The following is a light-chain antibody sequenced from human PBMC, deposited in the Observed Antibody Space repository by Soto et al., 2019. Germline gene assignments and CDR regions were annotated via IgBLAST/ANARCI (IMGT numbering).Light chain of an antibody. CDR3: QQYNDWPTT. CDR2: YAS. J-gene: IGKJ1*01. V-gene: IGKV3-15*01. CDR1: HSVSTT. Sequence: EIVMTQSPATLSVSPGERATLSCRASHSVSTTAAWYQQKSGQAPRLLIYYASTRATGVPARFSGSGSGTDFTLTITSLQSEDFGVYYCQQYNDWPTTFGQGTKVDIK.